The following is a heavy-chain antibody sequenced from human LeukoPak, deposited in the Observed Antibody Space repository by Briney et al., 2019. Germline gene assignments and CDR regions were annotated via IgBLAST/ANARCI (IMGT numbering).Heavy chain of an antibody. J-gene: IGHJ4*02. V-gene: IGHV4-34*01. CDR2: INHSGST. D-gene: IGHD2-15*01. CDR1: GGSFSGYY. CDR3: ARALWGYCSGGSCYIAYYFDY. Sequence: SETLSLTCAVYGGSFSGYYWSWIRQPPGKGLEWIGEINHSGSTNYNPSLKSRVTISVDTSKNQFSLKLSSVTAADTAVYYCARALWGYCSGGSCYIAYYFDYWGQGTLVTVSS.